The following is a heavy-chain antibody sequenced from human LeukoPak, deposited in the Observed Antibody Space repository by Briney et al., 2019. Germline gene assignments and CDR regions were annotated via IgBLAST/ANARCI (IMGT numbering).Heavy chain of an antibody. Sequence: ASVKVSCKASGYTFTSYGISWVRQAPGQWLEWMGWISAYNGNTNCAQKLQGRVTMTTDTSTSTAYMELRSLRSDDTAVYYCARVVRKIFGVVIFDYWGQGTLVTVSS. V-gene: IGHV1-18*01. CDR3: ARVVRKIFGVVIFDY. D-gene: IGHD3-3*01. J-gene: IGHJ4*02. CDR1: GYTFTSYG. CDR2: ISAYNGNT.